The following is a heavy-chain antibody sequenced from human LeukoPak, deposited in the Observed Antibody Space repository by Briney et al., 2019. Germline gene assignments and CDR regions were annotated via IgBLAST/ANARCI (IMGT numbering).Heavy chain of an antibody. D-gene: IGHD3-9*01. V-gene: IGHV3-30*04. Sequence: GGSLRLSCAASGFTFSSYVMHWVRQAPGKGLEWVAIISYDGSNEYYADSVKGRFTISRDNSKNTLYLQMNSLRAEDTAVYYCAKKYYDILTGPDYWGQGTLVTVSS. CDR3: AKKYYDILTGPDY. CDR1: GFTFSSYV. J-gene: IGHJ4*02. CDR2: ISYDGSNE.